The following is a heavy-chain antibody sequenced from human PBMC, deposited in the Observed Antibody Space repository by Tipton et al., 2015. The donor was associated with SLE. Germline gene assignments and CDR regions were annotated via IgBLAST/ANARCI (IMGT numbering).Heavy chain of an antibody. D-gene: IGHD1-26*01. V-gene: IGHV1-69*01. CDR2: IIPLSETT. CDR1: GGTFSSYA. Sequence: QSGAEVKKPGSSVKVSCKASGGTFSSYAIIWVRQAPGQGLEWMGGIIPLSETTNYKQEFQGRVTITADESTSTAYMELRSLTSEDTAVYYCARLTGSYCFDYWGQGTLVTVSS. J-gene: IGHJ4*02. CDR3: ARLTGSYCFDY.